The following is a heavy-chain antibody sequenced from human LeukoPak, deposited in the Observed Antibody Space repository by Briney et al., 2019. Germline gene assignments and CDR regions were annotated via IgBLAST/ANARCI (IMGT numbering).Heavy chain of an antibody. CDR3: ARAGYCSSTSCLPPLFDY. Sequence: SKTLSLTCTGSGGSISSYYWSWIRQPPGKGLEWIGYIFYTGSTNYNPSLKSRVTISVLTSKNRFSLKLSSVTAADTAVYYCARAGYCSSTSCLPPLFDYWGQGTLVTVSS. V-gene: IGHV4-59*01. CDR2: IFYTGST. D-gene: IGHD2-2*01. J-gene: IGHJ4*02. CDR1: GGSISSYY.